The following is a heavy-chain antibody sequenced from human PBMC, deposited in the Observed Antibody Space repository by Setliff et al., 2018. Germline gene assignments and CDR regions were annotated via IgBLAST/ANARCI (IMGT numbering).Heavy chain of an antibody. J-gene: IGHJ6*02. CDR1: GFTFNNFA. Sequence: LRLSCAASGFTFNNFAMHWVRQAPGKGLEWVAVIWYDGSNKYYADSVKGRFTISRDNSKNTLYLQMTSLRAEDTAVYYCAGCGYGQYYAMDVWGQGTTVTVSS. CDR3: AGCGYGQYYAMDV. D-gene: IGHD5-12*01. CDR2: IWYDGSNK. V-gene: IGHV3-33*01.